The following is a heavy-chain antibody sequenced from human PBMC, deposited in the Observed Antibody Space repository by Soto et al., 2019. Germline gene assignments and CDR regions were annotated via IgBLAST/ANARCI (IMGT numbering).Heavy chain of an antibody. CDR2: IDASGST. V-gene: IGHV4-4*07. Sequence: PSETLSLTCTVSDGSISTYYCNWIRQPAGKGLEWIGRIDASGSTDCDPSLKSRVTMSVDTSKNQFSLRLSSVTAADTAVYYCARGGHDFWSGPFDYWGQGAQVTVSS. D-gene: IGHD3-3*01. J-gene: IGHJ4*02. CDR1: DGSISTYY. CDR3: ARGGHDFWSGPFDY.